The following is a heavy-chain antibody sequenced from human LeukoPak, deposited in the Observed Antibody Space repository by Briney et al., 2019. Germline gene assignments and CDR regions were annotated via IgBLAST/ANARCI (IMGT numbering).Heavy chain of an antibody. V-gene: IGHV6-1*01. CDR2: TYYKSKWYN. Sequence: SQTLSLTCAISGDSVSRNSAAWNWIRQSPSKGLEWLGRTYYKSKWYNDYAVSVKSRITINPDTSKNQFSLQLKSVTPEDTAVYYCARAPIVGATRIDYWGQGTLVTVSS. D-gene: IGHD1-26*01. CDR1: GDSVSRNSAA. J-gene: IGHJ4*02. CDR3: ARAPIVGATRIDY.